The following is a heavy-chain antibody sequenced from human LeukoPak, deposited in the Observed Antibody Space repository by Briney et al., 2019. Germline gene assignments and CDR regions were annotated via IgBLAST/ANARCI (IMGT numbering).Heavy chain of an antibody. CDR2: IIPIFGTA. Sequence: SVKVSCKASGGTFSSYAISWVRQAPGQGLEWMGGIIPIFGTANYAQKFQGRVTITTDESTSTAYMELSSLRSEDTAVYYCAKSRGDKGMVTGVSDYWGQGTLGTGSS. J-gene: IGHJ4*02. CDR3: AKSRGDKGMVTGVSDY. D-gene: IGHD5-18*01. V-gene: IGHV1-69*05. CDR1: GGTFSSYA.